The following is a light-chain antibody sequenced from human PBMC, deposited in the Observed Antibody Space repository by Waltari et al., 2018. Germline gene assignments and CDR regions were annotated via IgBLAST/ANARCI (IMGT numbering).Light chain of an antibody. CDR1: NIGSKS. J-gene: IGLJ3*02. V-gene: IGLV3-21*02. Sequence: SYVLTQPPSVSVAPGQTASITCGGNNIGSKSVHGYQQKPGKAPVLVVYDVRGRPSGVPERYSGAKSGNTATLSISGVEAGDEADYFCQVWDSSSDHWVFGGGTKLTAL. CDR3: QVWDSSSDHWV. CDR2: DVR.